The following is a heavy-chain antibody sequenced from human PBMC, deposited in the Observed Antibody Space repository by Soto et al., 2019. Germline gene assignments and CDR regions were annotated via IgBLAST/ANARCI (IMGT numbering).Heavy chain of an antibody. CDR2: ISGSGGST. V-gene: IGHV3-23*01. CDR1: GFTFSSYA. Sequence: GGSLRLSCAASGFTFSSYAMSWVRQAPGKGLGWVSAISGSGGSTYYADSVKGRFTISRDNSKNTLYLQMNSLRAEDTAVYYCAKTPTAQLYRASTSWGQGTLVTVS. D-gene: IGHD2-2*01. CDR3: AKTPTAQLYRASTS. J-gene: IGHJ4*02.